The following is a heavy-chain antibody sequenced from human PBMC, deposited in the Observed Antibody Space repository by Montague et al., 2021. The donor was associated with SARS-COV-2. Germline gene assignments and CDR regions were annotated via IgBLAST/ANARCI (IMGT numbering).Heavy chain of an antibody. D-gene: IGHD3-10*01. V-gene: IGHV3-7*03. CDR2: IKKDGREK. CDR3: AREISGGDFDC. CDR1: GFTFSNYW. Sequence: SLRLSCEASGFTFSNYWMSWVRQAPGKGPEWVANIKKDGREKYYLDSVKGRFTISRDNAKNALFLQVNSLRVEDTAVYYCAREISGGDFDCWGQGTLVTVSS. J-gene: IGHJ4*02.